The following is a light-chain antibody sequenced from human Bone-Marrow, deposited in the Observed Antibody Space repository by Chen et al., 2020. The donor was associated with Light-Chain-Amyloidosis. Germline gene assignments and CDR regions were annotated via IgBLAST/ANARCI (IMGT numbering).Light chain of an antibody. CDR2: GAS. V-gene: IGKV3D-15*01. CDR1: QRVSNN. J-gene: IGKJ4*01. Sequence: EIVMTQSPATLSVSPGERVTLSCRVSQRVSNNLAWYQQKPGQPPRLLMYGASTRATGIPARFSGSGSGTEFTLTITSLQSEDFAVYYCQQYDNWPPLTFGGGTKVVIK. CDR3: QQYDNWPPLT.